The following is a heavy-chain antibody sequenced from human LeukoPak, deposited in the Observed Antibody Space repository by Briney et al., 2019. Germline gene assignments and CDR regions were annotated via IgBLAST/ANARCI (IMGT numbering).Heavy chain of an antibody. CDR1: GFTFSNYW. V-gene: IGHV3-7*01. Sequence: GGSLRLSCAASGFTFSNYWMTWFRQAPGKGLEWVAHVNQDGSEEHYMDSVKARFTISRDNAKNSLSLQMNSLRAEDTAVYYCVRDGGVSGYDLLDYWGQGTLVTVSS. CDR2: VNQDGSEE. CDR3: VRDGGVSGYDLLDY. D-gene: IGHD5-12*01. J-gene: IGHJ4*02.